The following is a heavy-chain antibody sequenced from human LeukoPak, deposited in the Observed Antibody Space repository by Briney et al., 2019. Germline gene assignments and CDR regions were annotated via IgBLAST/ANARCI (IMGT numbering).Heavy chain of an antibody. V-gene: IGHV4-4*07. Sequence: SETLSLTCTVSGDSISSYYWSWIRQPAGKGLEWIGRIHPSGSTNYNPSLKSRVTLSVDTSKNQFSLKLSSVSAADTAVYYCARGPPPDFDFWGRGTLVTVSS. CDR2: IHPSGST. J-gene: IGHJ4*02. CDR1: GDSISSYY. CDR3: ARGPPPDFDF.